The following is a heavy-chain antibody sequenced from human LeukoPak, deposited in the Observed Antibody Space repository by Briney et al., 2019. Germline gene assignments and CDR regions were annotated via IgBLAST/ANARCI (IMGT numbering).Heavy chain of an antibody. V-gene: IGHV4-61*05. Sequence: SETLSLTCTVSGGSISSSSYYWSWIRQPPGKGLEWIGYIYYSGSTNYNPSLKSRVTISVDTSKNQFSLKLSSVTAADTAVYYCARHRGSGWSDYWGQGTLVTVSS. CDR1: GGSISSSSYY. CDR2: IYYSGST. J-gene: IGHJ4*02. D-gene: IGHD6-19*01. CDR3: ARHRGSGWSDY.